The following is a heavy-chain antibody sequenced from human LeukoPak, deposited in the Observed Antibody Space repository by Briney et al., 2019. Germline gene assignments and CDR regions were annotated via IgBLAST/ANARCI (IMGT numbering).Heavy chain of an antibody. CDR1: GGSIVSYY. D-gene: IGHD6-25*01. CDR3: ARYLAAGYFDL. J-gene: IGHJ2*01. CDR2: IYYTGST. V-gene: IGHV4-59*08. Sequence: SETLSLTCTVSGGSIVSYYWSWIGQPPGKGLEWIGYIYYTGSTNYNPSLKSRVTISVDTSKNQFSLKLSSVTAADTAVYYCARYLAAGYFDLWGRGTLVTVSS.